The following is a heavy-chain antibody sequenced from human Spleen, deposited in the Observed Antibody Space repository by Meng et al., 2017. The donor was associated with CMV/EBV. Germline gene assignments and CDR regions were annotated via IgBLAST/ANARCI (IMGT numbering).Heavy chain of an antibody. V-gene: IGHV3-11*04. CDR2: ISSSGVTI. Sequence: GGSLRLSCAASGFPFNDYYMSWIRQAPGKGLEWVSYISSSGVTISYADSVKGRFTISRDNAKNSVYLQMNSLRADDTAVYYCARRRDWFDLWGQGTLVTVSS. CDR3: ARRRDWFDL. CDR1: GFPFNDYY. J-gene: IGHJ5*02.